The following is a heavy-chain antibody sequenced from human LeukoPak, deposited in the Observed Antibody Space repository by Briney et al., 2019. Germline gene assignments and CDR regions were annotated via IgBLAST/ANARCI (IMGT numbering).Heavy chain of an antibody. CDR3: ARGYYYDSSGYTFGDY. Sequence: SETLSLTCTVSGGSISSSSYYWGWIRQPPGKGLEWIGSIYYSGSTYYNPSLKSRVTISVDTSKNQFSLKLSSVTAADTAVYYCARGYYYDSSGYTFGDYWGQGTLVTVSS. J-gene: IGHJ4*02. D-gene: IGHD3-22*01. CDR2: IYYSGST. CDR1: GGSISSSSYY. V-gene: IGHV4-39*01.